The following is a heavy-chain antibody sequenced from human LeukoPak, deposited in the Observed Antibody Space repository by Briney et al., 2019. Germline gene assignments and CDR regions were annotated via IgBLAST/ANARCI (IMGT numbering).Heavy chain of an antibody. V-gene: IGHV4-34*01. Sequence: SETLSLTCAVYGGSFSGYYWSWIRQPPGKGLEWIGEINHSGSTSYNPSLKSRVTISVDTSKNQFSLKLSSVTAADTAVYYCARGKQWLVHFFDYWGQGTLVTVSS. J-gene: IGHJ4*02. CDR1: GGSFSGYY. D-gene: IGHD6-19*01. CDR3: ARGKQWLVHFFDY. CDR2: INHSGST.